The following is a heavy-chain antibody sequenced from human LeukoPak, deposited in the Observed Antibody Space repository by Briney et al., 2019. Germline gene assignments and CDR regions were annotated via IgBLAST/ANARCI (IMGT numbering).Heavy chain of an antibody. Sequence: ASVKVSCKASGYTSTNYVIHWVRQAPGQRPKWMGWINAGNGDTKYSHHFQGRVTITRDTSASTACMEMSSLTSEDTALYYCARDDCGDTCYPGGYWGQGTLVTVSS. V-gene: IGHV1-3*01. CDR3: ARDDCGDTCYPGGY. J-gene: IGHJ4*02. D-gene: IGHD2-21*01. CDR1: GYTSTNYV. CDR2: INAGNGDT.